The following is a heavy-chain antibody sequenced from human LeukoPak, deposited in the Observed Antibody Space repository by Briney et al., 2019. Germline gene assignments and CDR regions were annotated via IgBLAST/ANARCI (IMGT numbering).Heavy chain of an antibody. CDR2: ITHSGGT. CDR1: GESFSAYY. D-gene: IGHD2-2*01. Sequence: SETLSLTCVVSGESFSAYYWTWIRQPPGKGPEWIGEITHSGGTIYNPSLKSRVTISVDTSKNQFSLKLSSVTAADTAVYYCARGYCGNTNCRGGRYFDYWGQGSLVTVSS. V-gene: IGHV4-34*01. J-gene: IGHJ4*02. CDR3: ARGYCGNTNCRGGRYFDY.